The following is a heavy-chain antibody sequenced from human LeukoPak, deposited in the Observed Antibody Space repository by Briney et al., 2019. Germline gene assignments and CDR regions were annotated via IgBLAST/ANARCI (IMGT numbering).Heavy chain of an antibody. CDR2: ISWNSGSI. V-gene: IGHV3-9*01. Sequence: GGSLRLSCAASGFTFDDYAMRWVRQAPGKGLEWVSGISWNSGSIGYADSVKGRFTISRDNAKNSLYLQMNSLRAEDTALYYCAKAYMDSFDLWGRGTLVIVSS. D-gene: IGHD2-2*03. J-gene: IGHJ2*01. CDR1: GFTFDDYA. CDR3: AKAYMDSFDL.